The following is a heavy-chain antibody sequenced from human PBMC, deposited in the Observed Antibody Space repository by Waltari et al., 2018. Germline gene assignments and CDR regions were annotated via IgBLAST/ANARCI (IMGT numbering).Heavy chain of an antibody. V-gene: IGHV4-59*11. CDR3: ARGDLEMATSFDY. CDR2: IYYSGST. Sequence: QVQLQESGPGLVKPSETLSLTCTVSGGSISSHYWSWIRQPPGKGLEWIGYIYYSGSTNYNPSLKSRVTISVDTSKNQFSLKLSSVTAADTAVYYCARGDLEMATSFDYWGQGTLVTVSS. D-gene: IGHD5-12*01. CDR1: GGSISSHY. J-gene: IGHJ4*02.